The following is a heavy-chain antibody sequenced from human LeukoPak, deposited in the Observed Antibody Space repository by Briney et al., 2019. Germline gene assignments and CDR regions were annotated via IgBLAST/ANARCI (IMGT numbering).Heavy chain of an antibody. CDR3: ARDRYYDILTGYYSL. V-gene: IGHV1-2*06. J-gene: IGHJ4*02. CDR2: INPNSGGT. D-gene: IGHD3-9*01. CDR1: GYTFTGYY. Sequence: GASVKVSCKASGYTFTGYYMRWVRQAPGQGLEWMGRINPNSGGTNYAQKFQGRVTMTRDTSISTAYMELSRLRSDDTAVYYCARDRYYDILTGYYSLWGQGTLVTVSS.